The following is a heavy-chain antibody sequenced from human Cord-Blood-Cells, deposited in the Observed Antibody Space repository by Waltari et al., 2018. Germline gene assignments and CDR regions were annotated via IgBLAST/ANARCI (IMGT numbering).Heavy chain of an antibody. J-gene: IGHJ4*02. D-gene: IGHD3-10*01. V-gene: IGHV3-21*01. CDR2: ISSSSSYI. CDR3: ARTSGSHDY. CDR1: GFTFSSYS. Sequence: EVQLVESGGGLVKPGGSLRLSCAASGFTFSSYSMNWVRQAPGKGLELVSYISSSSSYIYYADSVKGRFTIARDNAKNSLYLQMNSLRAEDTAVYYCARTSGSHDYWGQGTLVTVSS.